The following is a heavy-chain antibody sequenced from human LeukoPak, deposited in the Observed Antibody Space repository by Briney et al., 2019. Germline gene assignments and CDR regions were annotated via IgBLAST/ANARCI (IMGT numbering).Heavy chain of an antibody. Sequence: SETLSLTCTVSGVSISSYYWSWIRQPPGKGLEWIGYIYYSGSTNYNPSLKSRVTISVDTSKNQFSLKLSSVTAADTAVYYCAREGALNYDILTGYYLRYFDYWGQGTLVTVSS. J-gene: IGHJ4*02. CDR1: GVSISSYY. CDR2: IYYSGST. V-gene: IGHV4-59*01. CDR3: AREGALNYDILTGYYLRYFDY. D-gene: IGHD3-9*01.